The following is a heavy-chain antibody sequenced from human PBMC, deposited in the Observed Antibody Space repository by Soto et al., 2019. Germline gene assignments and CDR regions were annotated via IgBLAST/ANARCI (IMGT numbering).Heavy chain of an antibody. CDR2: IYPGDSDT. CDR1: GYSFTDYW. J-gene: IGHJ5*02. D-gene: IGHD1-26*01. V-gene: IGHV5-51*01. CDR3: ARRGRGRGSYGWFDP. Sequence: EVQLVQSGAEVKKPGESLKISCKGSGYSFTDYWIAWVRQMPGKGLEWMGIIYPGDSDTRYSPSFEGQVTISADKSISTAYLQWSSLRASDTAMYYWARRGRGRGSYGWFDPWGQGTVVTVSS.